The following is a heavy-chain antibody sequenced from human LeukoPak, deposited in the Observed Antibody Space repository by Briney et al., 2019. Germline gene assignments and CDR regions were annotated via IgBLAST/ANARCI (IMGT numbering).Heavy chain of an antibody. CDR1: GFLFSSYS. J-gene: IGHJ4*02. CDR3: VRVNGTYFDF. CDR2: ISPTGRNI. V-gene: IGHV3-48*01. Sequence: GGSLRLSCAASGFLFSSYSMNWVRQAPGKGLEGVSYISPTGRNIYYLHSVKGRSTVSRDNAMKSLFLQMDRPSAEDAAVYYCVRVNGTYFDFWGQGTLVTVSS. D-gene: IGHD1-1*01.